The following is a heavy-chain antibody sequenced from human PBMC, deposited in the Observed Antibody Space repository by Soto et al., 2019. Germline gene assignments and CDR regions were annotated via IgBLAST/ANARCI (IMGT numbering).Heavy chain of an antibody. D-gene: IGHD3-3*01. Sequence: QVQLVQSGAEVKKPGSSVKVSCKASGGTFSSYAISWVRQAPGQGLEWMGGIIPILGTANYAQKFQGRATITADESTSTAYTELSTLRSEDTAVYYCARRVNTHPYDYWYFDLWGRGTLVTVSS. J-gene: IGHJ2*01. CDR1: GGTFSSYA. CDR2: IIPILGTA. CDR3: ARRVNTHPYDYWYFDL. V-gene: IGHV1-69*01.